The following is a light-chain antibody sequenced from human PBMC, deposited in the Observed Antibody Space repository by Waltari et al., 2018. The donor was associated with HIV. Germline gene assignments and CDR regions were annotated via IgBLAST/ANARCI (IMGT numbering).Light chain of an antibody. CDR3: MQVRYWPHT. Sequence: WFQLRPGQSPRRLIYKVSYRDSGVPRRFSGSGAGTEFTLSITRVEAEDAGLYFCMQVRYWPHTFGQGTNLQV. V-gene: IGKV2-30*01. J-gene: IGKJ2*01. CDR2: KVS.